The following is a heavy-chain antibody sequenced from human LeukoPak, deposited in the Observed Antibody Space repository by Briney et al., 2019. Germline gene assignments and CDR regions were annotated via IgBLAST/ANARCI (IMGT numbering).Heavy chain of an antibody. V-gene: IGHV3-53*01. J-gene: IGHJ4*02. CDR2: IYSGGST. CDR3: ARDEHCSSTSCYAH. Sequence: GGPLRLSCAVSGFTVSSNYMSWVRQAPGKGLEWVSVIYSGGSTYYADSVKGRFTISRDNSKNTLYLQMNSLRAEDTAVYYCARDEHCSSTSCYAHWGQGPLVIVSS. CDR1: GFTVSSNY. D-gene: IGHD2-2*01.